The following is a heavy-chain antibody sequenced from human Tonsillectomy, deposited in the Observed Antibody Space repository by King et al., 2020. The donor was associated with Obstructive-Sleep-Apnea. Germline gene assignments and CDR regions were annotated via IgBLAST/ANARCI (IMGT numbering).Heavy chain of an antibody. Sequence: VQLVESGGGVVQPGRSLRLSCAASGFTFSSYAMHWVRQAPGKGLEWVAVISYDGSNKYYADSVKGRFTISRDNSMNTLYLQMNSLRPEDTAVYYCAGETIRGSYYEGYFGYWGQGTLVTVSS. V-gene: IGHV3-30*04. D-gene: IGHD1-26*01. J-gene: IGHJ4*02. CDR2: ISYDGSNK. CDR1: GFTFSSYA. CDR3: AGETIRGSYYEGYFGY.